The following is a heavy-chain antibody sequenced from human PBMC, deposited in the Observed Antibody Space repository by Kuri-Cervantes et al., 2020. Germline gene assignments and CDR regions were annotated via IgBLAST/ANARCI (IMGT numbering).Heavy chain of an antibody. Sequence: GESLKISCEASGFTFSRHWMSWVRQAPGKGLEWVAVISYGGSNTYYADSVKGRFTISRDNSENTLFLQMDSLRVEDTAVYYCAKSRDGYNHGWESWGQGTLVTVSS. V-gene: IGHV3-30-3*01. CDR2: ISYGGSNT. D-gene: IGHD5-24*01. J-gene: IGHJ5*02. CDR3: AKSRDGYNHGWES. CDR1: GFTFSRHW.